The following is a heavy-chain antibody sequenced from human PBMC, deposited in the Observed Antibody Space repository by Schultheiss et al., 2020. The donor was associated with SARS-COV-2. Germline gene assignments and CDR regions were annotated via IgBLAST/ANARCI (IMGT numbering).Heavy chain of an antibody. CDR2: INTGNGDT. CDR3: AREGALVRGNYGMDV. V-gene: IGHV1-2*04. D-gene: IGHD3-10*01. CDR1: GYTFTNYT. Sequence: ASVKVSCKASGYTFTNYTMHWVRQAPGQRLEWMEWINTGNGDTYYAQKFQGWVTMTRDTSLSTAYMYLRRLRSDDTAVYYCAREGALVRGNYGMDVWGQGTTVTVSS. J-gene: IGHJ6*02.